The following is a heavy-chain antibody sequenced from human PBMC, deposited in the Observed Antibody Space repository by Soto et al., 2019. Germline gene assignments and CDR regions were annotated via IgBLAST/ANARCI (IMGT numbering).Heavy chain of an antibody. D-gene: IGHD6-6*01. CDR3: ARSIIMARPSDWFDP. J-gene: IGHJ5*02. Sequence: SATLSLTYTVSGGSISSGDYYWSWIRQPPGKGLEWIGYIYHSGSTYYNPSLKSRVTISIDTSKNQFSLKLSSVTAADTATYFCARSIIMARPSDWFDPWGQGTLVTVSS. CDR2: IYHSGST. V-gene: IGHV4-30-4*01. CDR1: GGSISSGDYY.